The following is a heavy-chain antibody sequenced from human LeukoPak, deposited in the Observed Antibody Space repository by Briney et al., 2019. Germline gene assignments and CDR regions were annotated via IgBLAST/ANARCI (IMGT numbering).Heavy chain of an antibody. D-gene: IGHD6-19*01. CDR3: ARDGAVAGGGRWFDP. Sequence: SETLSLTCTVSSGSISTYYWSWIRQPPGKGLEWIGYINYSGSTDYKPSLKSRVTISVDTSKNQFSLKLTSVTAADTAVYYCARDGAVAGGGRWFDPWGQGTLVTVPS. V-gene: IGHV4-59*01. CDR2: INYSGST. CDR1: SGSISTYY. J-gene: IGHJ5*02.